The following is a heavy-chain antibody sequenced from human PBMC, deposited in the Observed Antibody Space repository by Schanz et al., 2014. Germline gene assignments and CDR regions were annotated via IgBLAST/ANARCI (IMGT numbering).Heavy chain of an antibody. CDR3: ARDPYNYDSSGYFVY. J-gene: IGHJ4*02. CDR2: ISRDGTTS. Sequence: VQLVESGGGLVQPGGSLRLSCAASRFTFSDYWMSWVRQAPGKGLEWLSYISRDGTTSYYADSVKGRFTISRDNAKNSLYLQMNSLRAEDTAVYYCARDPYNYDSSGYFVYWGQGTLVTVSS. D-gene: IGHD3-22*01. CDR1: RFTFSDYW. V-gene: IGHV3-11*01.